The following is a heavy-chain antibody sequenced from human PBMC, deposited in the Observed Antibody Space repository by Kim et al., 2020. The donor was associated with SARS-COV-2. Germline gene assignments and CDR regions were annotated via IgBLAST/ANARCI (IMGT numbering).Heavy chain of an antibody. D-gene: IGHD5-12*01. CDR3: ARSSGYDSSYYYGLDV. J-gene: IGHJ6*02. Sequence: KFQGRVTITADESTSTVHMELSSLRSEDTAVYYCARSSGYDSSYYYGLDVWGQGTTVTVSS. V-gene: IGHV1-69*01.